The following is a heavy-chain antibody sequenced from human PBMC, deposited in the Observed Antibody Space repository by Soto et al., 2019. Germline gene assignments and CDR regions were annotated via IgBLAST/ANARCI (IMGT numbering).Heavy chain of an antibody. Sequence: PGGSRRLACAASGFTFSKYALTWVRQAPGKGLGWVAVISGSGGSTYFADSVKGRFTISRDSSKNTMYLQMSSLRAEDTAVYYCAKEYDSSGYYADYWGQGTLVTVSS. V-gene: IGHV3-23*01. CDR3: AKEYDSSGYYADY. D-gene: IGHD3-22*01. J-gene: IGHJ4*02. CDR2: ISGSGGST. CDR1: GFTFSKYA.